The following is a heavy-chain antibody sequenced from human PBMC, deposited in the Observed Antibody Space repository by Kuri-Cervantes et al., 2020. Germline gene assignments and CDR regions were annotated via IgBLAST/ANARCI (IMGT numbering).Heavy chain of an antibody. CDR2: ISSSSSYI. CDR3: ARDYLEVFGVVINYYYYYMDV. V-gene: IGHV3-21*01. J-gene: IGHJ6*03. Sequence: GESLKISCAASGFTFSSYEMNWVRQAPGKGLEWVSSISSSSSYIYYADSVKGRFTISRDNAKNSLYLQMNSLRAEDTAVYYCARDYLEVFGVVINYYYYYMDVWGKGTTVTVSS. D-gene: IGHD3-3*01. CDR1: GFTFSSYE.